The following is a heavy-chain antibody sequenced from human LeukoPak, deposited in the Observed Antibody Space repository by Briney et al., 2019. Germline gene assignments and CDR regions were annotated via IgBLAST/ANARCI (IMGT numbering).Heavy chain of an antibody. Sequence: PSETLSLTCTVSGGSISSYYWSWIRQPAGKGLEWIGRIYTSGSTNYNPSLKSRVTISVDTSKNQFSLKLSSVTAADTAVYYCARLGYYYDSSGPPGRYGMDVWGQGTTVTVSS. V-gene: IGHV4-4*07. CDR2: IYTSGST. CDR3: ARLGYYYDSSGPPGRYGMDV. J-gene: IGHJ6*02. CDR1: GGSISSYY. D-gene: IGHD3-22*01.